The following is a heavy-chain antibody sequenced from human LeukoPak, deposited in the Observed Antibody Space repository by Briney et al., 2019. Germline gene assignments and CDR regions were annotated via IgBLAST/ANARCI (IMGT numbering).Heavy chain of an antibody. Sequence: GSLVKVSCKASGGTFSSYAISWVRQAPGQGLEWMGRIIPILGIANYAQKFQGRVTITADRSTSTAYMELSSLRSEDTAVYYCARSLPMDYDILTGYQGVLIDYWAWGQGTLVTVSS. J-gene: IGHJ4*02. D-gene: IGHD3-9*01. V-gene: IGHV1-69*04. CDR3: ARSLPMDYDILTGYQGVLIDYWA. CDR1: GGTFSSYA. CDR2: IIPILGIA.